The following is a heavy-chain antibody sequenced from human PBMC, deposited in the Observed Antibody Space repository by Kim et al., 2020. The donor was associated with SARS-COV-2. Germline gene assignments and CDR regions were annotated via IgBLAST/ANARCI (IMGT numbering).Heavy chain of an antibody. Sequence: GGSLRLSCAASGFTLSMYAMSWVRQAPGKGLKWVSTISGSAGTTYYADSVKGRFTISRDNSKNMLYLQMDSLRADDTAVYYCALFMAAAGSGSWGQGTLVTVSS. CDR1: GFTLSMYA. J-gene: IGHJ5*02. D-gene: IGHD6-13*01. CDR2: ISGSAGTT. CDR3: ALFMAAAGSGS. V-gene: IGHV3-23*01.